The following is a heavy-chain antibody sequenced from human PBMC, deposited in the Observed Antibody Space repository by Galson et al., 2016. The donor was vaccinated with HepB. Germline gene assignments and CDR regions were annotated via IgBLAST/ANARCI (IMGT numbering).Heavy chain of an antibody. CDR2: IYSDDST. CDR3: ARDSPLPAAFDY. CDR1: GFTVSTNY. V-gene: IGHV3-66*01. Sequence: SLRLSCAASGFTVSTNYMSWVRQAPGKGLEWVSVIYSDDSTYYADSVKGRFTISRDNSKNTVYFQLNSLRVEDTAVDYCARDSPLPAAFDYWGQGTLVTVTS. J-gene: IGHJ4*02. D-gene: IGHD2-2*01.